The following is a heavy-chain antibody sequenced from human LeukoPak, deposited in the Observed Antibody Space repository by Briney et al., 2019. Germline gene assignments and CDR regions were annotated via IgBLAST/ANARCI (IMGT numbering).Heavy chain of an antibody. J-gene: IGHJ4*02. Sequence: GGSLRLSCAASGFTFSSYGMNWVRQAPGKGLEWVAFIRYDGSNKYYADSVKGRFTISRDNSKNTLYLQMNSLRAEDTAVYYCAKVEGASKASVYWGQGALVTVSS. CDR3: AKVEGASKASVY. CDR1: GFTFSSYG. D-gene: IGHD1-1*01. V-gene: IGHV3-30*02. CDR2: IRYDGSNK.